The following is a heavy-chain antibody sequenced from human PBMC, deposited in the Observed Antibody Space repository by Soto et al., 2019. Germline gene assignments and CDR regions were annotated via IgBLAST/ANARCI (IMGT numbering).Heavy chain of an antibody. CDR2: INHSGST. J-gene: IGHJ4*02. CDR3: ARIRNYYDSSGYIDY. V-gene: IGHV4-39*07. CDR1: GGSISSGDYY. Sequence: SETLSLTCTVSGGSISSGDYYWSWIRQPPGKGLEWIGEINHSGSTNYNPSLKSRVTISVDTSKNQFSLKLSSVTAADTAVYYCARIRNYYDSSGYIDYWGQGTLVTVSS. D-gene: IGHD3-22*01.